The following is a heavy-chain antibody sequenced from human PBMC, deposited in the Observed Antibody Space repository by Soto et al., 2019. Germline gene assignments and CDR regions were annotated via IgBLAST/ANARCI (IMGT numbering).Heavy chain of an antibody. CDR1: GGSISSYY. J-gene: IGHJ4*02. Sequence: SETLSLTCTVSGGSISSYYWSWIRQPPGKGLEWIGYIYYSGSTNYNPSLKSRVTISVDTSKNQFSLKLSSVTAADTAVYYCARVKDFWSDYFDYWGQGTLVTVSS. V-gene: IGHV4-59*01. CDR3: ARVKDFWSDYFDY. D-gene: IGHD3-3*01. CDR2: IYYSGST.